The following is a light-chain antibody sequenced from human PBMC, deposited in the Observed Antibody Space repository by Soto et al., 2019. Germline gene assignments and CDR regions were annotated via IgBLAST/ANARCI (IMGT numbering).Light chain of an antibody. CDR3: MQGSHSAST. CDR1: QSLIFIDGDTY. V-gene: IGKV2-30*01. CDR2: KLS. Sequence: DAVMTQSPPSLPFTLRQPASITCRSTQSLIFIDGDTYLDWFQQRPGQSARRLIYKLSNRDSGVPDRFRGSGSGTDFTLQISSVEADEVGFYYCMQGSHSASTFGQGTKVEIK. J-gene: IGKJ1*01.